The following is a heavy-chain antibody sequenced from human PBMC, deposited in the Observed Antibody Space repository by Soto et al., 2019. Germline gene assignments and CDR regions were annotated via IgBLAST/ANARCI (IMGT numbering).Heavy chain of an antibody. V-gene: IGHV4-59*08. CDR2: IYYSGST. D-gene: IGHD5-12*01. CDR1: GGSISSYY. J-gene: IGHJ5*02. Sequence: ASETLSLTCTVSGGSISSYYWSWIRQPPGKGLEWIGYIYYSGSTNYNPSLKSRVTISVDTSKNQFPLKLSSVTAADTAVYYCARQEVSGYDSSWFDPWGQGTLVTVSS. CDR3: ARQEVSGYDSSWFDP.